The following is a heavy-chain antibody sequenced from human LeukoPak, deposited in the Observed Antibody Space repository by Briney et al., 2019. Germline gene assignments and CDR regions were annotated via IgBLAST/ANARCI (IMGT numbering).Heavy chain of an antibody. CDR2: ISGSGGST. D-gene: IGHD3-22*01. J-gene: IGHJ3*02. CDR3: ARDANYYDSSGKRGNDAFDI. Sequence: GGSLRLSCAASGFTFSSYAMSWVRQAPGKGLEWVSAISGSGGSTYYADSVKGRFTISRDNAKNTLYLQMNSLRAEDTAVYYCARDANYYDSSGKRGNDAFDIWGQGTMVTVSS. CDR1: GFTFSSYA. V-gene: IGHV3-23*01.